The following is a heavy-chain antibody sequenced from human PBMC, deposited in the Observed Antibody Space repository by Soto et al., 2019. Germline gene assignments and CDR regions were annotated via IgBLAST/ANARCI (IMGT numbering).Heavy chain of an antibody. CDR1: GFTFSSYS. J-gene: IGHJ4*02. V-gene: IGHV3-21*01. CDR2: ISSSSSYI. Sequence: EVQLVESGGGLVKPGGSLRLSCAASGFTFSSYSMNWVRQAPGKGLEWVSFISSSSSYIYYADSVKGRFTISRDNAKNSLYLQMNSLRAEDTAVYYCARDLYSSSARYFDYWGQGTLVSVSS. CDR3: ARDLYSSSARYFDY. D-gene: IGHD6-6*01.